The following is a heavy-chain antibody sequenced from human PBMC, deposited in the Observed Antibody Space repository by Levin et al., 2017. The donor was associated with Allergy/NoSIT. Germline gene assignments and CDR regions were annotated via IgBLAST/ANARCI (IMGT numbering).Heavy chain of an antibody. D-gene: IGHD2-2*01. CDR2: INHSGST. CDR1: GGSFSGYY. Sequence: SETLSLTCAVYGGSFSGYYWSWIRQPPGKGLEWIGEINHSGSTNYNPSLKSRVTISVDTSKNQFSLKLSSVTAADTAVYYCARAPLRYCSSTSCYGMKFRWGLGYFQHWGQGTLVTVSS. J-gene: IGHJ1*01. CDR3: ARAPLRYCSSTSCYGMKFRWGLGYFQH. V-gene: IGHV4-34*01.